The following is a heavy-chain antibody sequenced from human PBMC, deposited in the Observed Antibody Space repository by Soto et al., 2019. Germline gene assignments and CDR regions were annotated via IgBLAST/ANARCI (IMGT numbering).Heavy chain of an antibody. Sequence: LRLSCAASGFTFSSYGMHWVRQAPGKGLEWVAVISYDGSNKYYADSVKGRFTISRDNSKNTLYLQMNSLRAEDTAVYYCAKDRSPLWDRILSYGMDVWGQGTTVTVSS. CDR3: AKDRSPLWDRILSYGMDV. D-gene: IGHD2-21*01. V-gene: IGHV3-30*18. CDR2: ISYDGSNK. J-gene: IGHJ6*01. CDR1: GFTFSSYG.